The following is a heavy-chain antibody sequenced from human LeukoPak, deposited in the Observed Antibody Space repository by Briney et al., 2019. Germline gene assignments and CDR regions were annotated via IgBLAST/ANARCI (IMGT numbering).Heavy chain of an antibody. Sequence: PSETLSLTCAVSGYSISSGYYWGWIRQPPGKGLEWIGSIYHSGSTNYNPSLKSRVTISVDTSKNQFSLKLSSVTAADTAVYYCARDGVSVSGIAVVGPKIGYFDLWGRGTLVTVSS. CDR2: IYHSGST. D-gene: IGHD6-13*01. V-gene: IGHV4-38-2*02. J-gene: IGHJ2*01. CDR3: ARDGVSVSGIAVVGPKIGYFDL. CDR1: GYSISSGYY.